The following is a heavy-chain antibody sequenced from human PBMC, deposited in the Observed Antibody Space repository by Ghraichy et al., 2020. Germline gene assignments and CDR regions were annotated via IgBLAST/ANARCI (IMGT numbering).Heavy chain of an antibody. CDR3: ARLFRSGWLIDY. Sequence: SQTLSLTCTVSGGSISSSSYYWGWIRQPPGKGLEWIGNIFYSGNTYYNPSLKSRVTISVDTSKNQFSLKLSSVTAADTAVYYCARLFRSGWLIDYWGQGTLVTVSS. CDR2: IFYSGNT. D-gene: IGHD6-19*01. V-gene: IGHV4-39*01. J-gene: IGHJ4*02. CDR1: GGSISSSSYY.